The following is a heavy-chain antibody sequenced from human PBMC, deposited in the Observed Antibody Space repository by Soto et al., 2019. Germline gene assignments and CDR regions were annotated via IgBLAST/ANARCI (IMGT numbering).Heavy chain of an antibody. CDR2: ISGSGVST. Sequence: EVQLLESGGGLVQPGGSLRLSCAASGFTFSIYAMSWVRQAPGKGLEWVSGISGSGVSTYYADSVKGRFTISRDNSKNTLYLQMNSLRAEDTAVYYCAKGAWYYDILTGYGYFDYWGQGTLVTVSS. CDR1: GFTFSIYA. D-gene: IGHD3-9*01. V-gene: IGHV3-23*01. J-gene: IGHJ4*02. CDR3: AKGAWYYDILTGYGYFDY.